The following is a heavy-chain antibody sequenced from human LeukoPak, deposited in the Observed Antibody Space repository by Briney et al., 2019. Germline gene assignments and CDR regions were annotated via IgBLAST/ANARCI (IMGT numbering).Heavy chain of an antibody. D-gene: IGHD1-14*01. J-gene: IGHJ5*02. Sequence: SETLSLTCTVSGYSISSGYYWGWIRQPPGKGLEWIGSIYHSGSTYYNPSLKSRVTISVDTSKNQFSLKLRSMTAADTAVYYCARSLAIVATQTGWFDPWGQGTLVTVSS. CDR1: GYSISSGYY. V-gene: IGHV4-38-2*02. CDR2: IYHSGST. CDR3: ARSLAIVATQTGWFDP.